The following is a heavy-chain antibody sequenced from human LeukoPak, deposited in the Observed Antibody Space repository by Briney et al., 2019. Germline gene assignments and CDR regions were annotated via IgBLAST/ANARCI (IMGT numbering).Heavy chain of an antibody. V-gene: IGHV1-18*01. CDR2: ITGDNNYT. J-gene: IGHJ4*02. Sequence: ASVKVSCKASGYTFTSYGISWVRQAPGQGLEWMGWITGDNNYTNYAQKFQGRVTMTTDTSTSTAYMEVRGLRYDDTAVYYCARDIFGILSGSRDYWGQGTLVTVSS. D-gene: IGHD1-26*01. CDR3: ARDIFGILSGSRDY. CDR1: GYTFTSYG.